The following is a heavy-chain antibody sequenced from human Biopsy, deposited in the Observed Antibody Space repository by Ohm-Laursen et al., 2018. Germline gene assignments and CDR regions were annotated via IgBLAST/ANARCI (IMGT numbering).Heavy chain of an antibody. J-gene: IGHJ3*02. CDR2: IWHDGSNK. Sequence: SLRLSCSASAFTFSTYGMHWVRQAPGQGLEWVSVIWHDGSNKYYSDSVKGRFTISRGNSKNTLYLQMNSLRAEDTAVYYCARPNLREWELHNAFDIWGQGTMVTVSS. V-gene: IGHV3-33*01. CDR1: AFTFSTYG. D-gene: IGHD1-26*01. CDR3: ARPNLREWELHNAFDI.